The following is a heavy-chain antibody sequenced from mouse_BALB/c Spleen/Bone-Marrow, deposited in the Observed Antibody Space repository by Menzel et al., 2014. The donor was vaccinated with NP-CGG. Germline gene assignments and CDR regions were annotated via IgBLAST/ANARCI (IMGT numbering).Heavy chain of an antibody. CDR2: IRNKANGYTA. V-gene: IGHV7-3*02. CDR1: GFTFTDYY. CDR3: ARGAYGNYFAWFAY. Sequence: EVHLVESGGGLVQPGGSLRLSCATSGFTFTDYYMSWVRQPPGKAXEWLGFIRNKANGYTAEYSASVKGRFTISRDNSQNILYLQMNTLRAEDSATYYCARGAYGNYFAWFAYWGQGTLVTVSA. D-gene: IGHD2-1*01. J-gene: IGHJ3*01.